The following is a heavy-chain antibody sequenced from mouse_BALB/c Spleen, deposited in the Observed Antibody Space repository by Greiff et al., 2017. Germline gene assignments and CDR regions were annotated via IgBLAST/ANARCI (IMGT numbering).Heavy chain of an antibody. CDR3: TRAPRGGYAMDY. CDR1: GFTFSSYT. V-gene: IGHV5-6-4*01. J-gene: IGHJ4*01. Sequence: EVKVVESGGGLVQPGGSRKLSCAASGFTFSSYTMSWVRQTPEKRLEWVATISSGGSYTYYPDSVKGRFTISRDNAKNTLYLQMSSLKSEDTAMYYCTRAPRGGYAMDYWGQGTSVTVSS. CDR2: ISSGGSYT.